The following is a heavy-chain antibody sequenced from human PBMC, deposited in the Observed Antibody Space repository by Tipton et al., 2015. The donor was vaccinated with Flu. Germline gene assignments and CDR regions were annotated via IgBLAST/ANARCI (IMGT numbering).Heavy chain of an antibody. J-gene: IGHJ4*02. D-gene: IGHD6-19*01. CDR1: GFTFGDYA. CDR2: IRSKAYGGTT. Sequence: SLRLSCTASGFTFGDYAMSWFRQAPGKGLEWVGFIRSKAYGGTTEYAASVKGRFTISRDDSKSIAYLQMNSLKTEDTAVYYCTRDRGSGRYSKGYYFDYWGQGTLVTVSS. V-gene: IGHV3-49*03. CDR3: TRDRGSGRYSKGYYFDY.